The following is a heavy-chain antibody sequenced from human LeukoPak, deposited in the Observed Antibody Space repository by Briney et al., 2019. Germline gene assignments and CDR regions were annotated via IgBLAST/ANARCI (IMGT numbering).Heavy chain of an antibody. Sequence: SETLSLTCAVYGGSFSGYYWSWIRQPPGKGLEWIGYIYYSGSTNYNPSLKSRVTISVDTSKNQFSLKLSSVTAADTAVYYCARDRPEYGSGSYYIDYWGQGTLVTVSS. CDR1: GGSFSGYY. V-gene: IGHV4-59*01. CDR2: IYYSGST. J-gene: IGHJ4*02. D-gene: IGHD3-10*01. CDR3: ARDRPEYGSGSYYIDY.